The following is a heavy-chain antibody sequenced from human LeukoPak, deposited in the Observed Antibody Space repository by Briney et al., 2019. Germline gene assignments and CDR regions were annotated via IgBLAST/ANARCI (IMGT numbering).Heavy chain of an antibody. CDR1: GFTFSSYA. Sequence: GGSLRLSCAASGFTFSSYAMSWVRQAPGKGLEWVGFIRSKTFGGTTEYAASVKGRFTISRDDSKSIAYLQMNSLKTEDTAVYYCTRDHTQPSYSSGWYVRLVVPTDYWGQGTLVTVSS. J-gene: IGHJ4*02. D-gene: IGHD6-19*01. V-gene: IGHV3-49*04. CDR2: IRSKTFGGTT. CDR3: TRDHTQPSYSSGWYVRLVVPTDY.